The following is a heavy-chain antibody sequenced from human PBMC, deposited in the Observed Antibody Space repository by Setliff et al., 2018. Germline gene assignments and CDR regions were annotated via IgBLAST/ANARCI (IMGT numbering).Heavy chain of an antibody. Sequence: GESLTISCKASEYSFTTYWIGWVRQMPGKGLEWMGIIYPGDSDTRYSPSFQGQVTISADKSINTAYLQWSSLKASDTAMYYCASSSGSSSNDAFDIWGQGTTVTVSS. CDR1: EYSFTTYW. CDR2: IYPGDSDT. CDR3: ASSSGSSSNDAFDI. V-gene: IGHV5-51*01. D-gene: IGHD1-26*01. J-gene: IGHJ3*02.